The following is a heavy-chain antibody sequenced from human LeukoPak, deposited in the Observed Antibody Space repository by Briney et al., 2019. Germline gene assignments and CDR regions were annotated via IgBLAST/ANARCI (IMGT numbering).Heavy chain of an antibody. CDR2: NNTNTGNP. CDR3: ARDRTYYYDSSGFHFDY. D-gene: IGHD3-22*01. CDR1: GYTFSTYA. Sequence: GASVKVSCKASGYTFSTYAINWVRQAPGQGLKWMGWNNTNTGNPTYAQGFTGRFVFSLDTSVNTAYLQISSLKAEDTAVYYCARDRTYYYDSSGFHFDYWGQGSLVTVSS. V-gene: IGHV7-4-1*02. J-gene: IGHJ4*02.